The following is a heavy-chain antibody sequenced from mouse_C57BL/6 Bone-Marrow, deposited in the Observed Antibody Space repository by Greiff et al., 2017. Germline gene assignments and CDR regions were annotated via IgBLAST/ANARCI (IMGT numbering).Heavy chain of an antibody. CDR3: AKWAGAY. CDR1: GFSLTSYG. J-gene: IGHJ3*01. D-gene: IGHD6-1*01. Sequence: QVQLQQSGPGLVQPSQSLSITCTVSGFSLTSYGVHWVRQSPGKGLEWLGVIWRGGSTDYNAAFMSRLSITNDNSKSQVFFKMNSLQADDTAIYYCAKWAGAYWGQGTLVTVSA. V-gene: IGHV2-5*01. CDR2: IWRGGST.